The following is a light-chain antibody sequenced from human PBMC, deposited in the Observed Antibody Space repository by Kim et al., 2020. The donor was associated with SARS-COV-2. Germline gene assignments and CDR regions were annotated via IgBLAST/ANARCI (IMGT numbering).Light chain of an antibody. CDR3: GTWDRSLSTVV. CDR2: GNN. CDR1: SRNIGNDF. Sequence: GQEGNNPCSGSSRNIGNDFVSWYQVFTGTAPKLLIFGNNKRPSGIPARFSGSKSDTTATLGITGLQIGDEAEYYCGTWDRSLSTVVFGGGTQLTVL. V-gene: IGLV1-51*01. J-gene: IGLJ2*01.